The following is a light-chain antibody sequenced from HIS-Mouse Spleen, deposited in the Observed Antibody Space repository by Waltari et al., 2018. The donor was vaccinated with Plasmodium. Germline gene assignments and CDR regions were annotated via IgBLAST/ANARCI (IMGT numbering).Light chain of an antibody. J-gene: IGKJ4*01. Sequence: DIQMNQSPSSLSASVGDRVTITCQASQDISNYLNWYQQQPGKAPKLLIYDASNLETGVPSRVSGIGSGTDFTFTISSLLPEDIATYYCQQYDSLPLTFGGGTKVEIK. V-gene: IGKV1-33*01. CDR3: QQYDSLPLT. CDR1: QDISNY. CDR2: DAS.